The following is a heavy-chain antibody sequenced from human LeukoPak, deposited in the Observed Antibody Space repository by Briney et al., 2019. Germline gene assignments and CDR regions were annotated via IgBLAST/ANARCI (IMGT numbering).Heavy chain of an antibody. CDR2: ISGYTGNT. J-gene: IGHJ5*02. CDR3: ARDNRDGSWSWFDP. D-gene: IGHD6-13*01. V-gene: IGHV1-18*04. Sequence: RASVKVSCKASGYTFTSYYMHWVRQAPGQGPEWMGWISGYTGNTNYAQKFQGRVAMSTDTSTSTAFMELRSLTSDDTAVYYCARDNRDGSWSWFDPWGQGTLVTVSS. CDR1: GYTFTSYY.